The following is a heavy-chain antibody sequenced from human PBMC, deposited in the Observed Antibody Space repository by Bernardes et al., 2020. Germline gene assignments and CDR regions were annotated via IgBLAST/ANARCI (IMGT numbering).Heavy chain of an antibody. D-gene: IGHD5-12*01. CDR3: AKEMVGGYDTGFDY. CDR1: GFTLSSSA. J-gene: IGHJ4*02. Sequence: GGSLRLSCAASGFTLSSSAMSWFRLAPGRGLEWVSTISISGGGTYYADSVKGRFTISRDNSKNTLSLQMNSLRVEDTAVYYCAKEMVGGYDTGFDYWGQGTLLTVSS. V-gene: IGHV3-23*01. CDR2: ISISGGGT.